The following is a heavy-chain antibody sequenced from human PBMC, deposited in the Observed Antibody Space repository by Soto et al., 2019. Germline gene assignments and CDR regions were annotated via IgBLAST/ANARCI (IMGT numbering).Heavy chain of an antibody. Sequence: PGESLKISCXGSGYSFTSYWIGWVRQMPGKGLEWMGIIYPGDSDTRYSPSFQGQVTISADKSISTAYLQWSSLKASDTAMYYCARQGRGTYYYDSSGYYYADYWGQGTLVTVSS. J-gene: IGHJ4*02. D-gene: IGHD3-22*01. V-gene: IGHV5-51*01. CDR1: GYSFTSYW. CDR3: ARQGRGTYYYDSSGYYYADY. CDR2: IYPGDSDT.